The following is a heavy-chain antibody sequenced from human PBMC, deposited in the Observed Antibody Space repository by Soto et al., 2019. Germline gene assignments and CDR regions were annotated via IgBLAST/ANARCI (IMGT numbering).Heavy chain of an antibody. CDR3: ARSPTAMVEPSSFDY. V-gene: IGHV1-69*13. CDR1: GGTFSSYA. D-gene: IGHD5-18*01. J-gene: IGHJ4*02. Sequence: SVKVSCKASGGTFSSYAISWVRQAPGQGLEWMGGIIPIFGTANYAQKFQGRVTITADESTSTAYMELSSLRSEDTAVYYCARSPTAMVEPSSFDYWGQGTLVTVSS. CDR2: IIPIFGTA.